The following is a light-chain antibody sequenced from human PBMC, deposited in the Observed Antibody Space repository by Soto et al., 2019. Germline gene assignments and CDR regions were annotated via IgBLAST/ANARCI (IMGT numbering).Light chain of an antibody. CDR3: QQYNSYSEA. CDR2: AAS. V-gene: IGKV1-5*01. Sequence: IHMTQSPSALSASIGDRVTITCRASQNVSTWLAWYQQKPGKAPKLLIYAASSLQSGVPSRFSGSGSGTDFTLTISCLQSEDFATYYCQQYNSYSEAFGQGTKVDI. J-gene: IGKJ1*01. CDR1: QNVSTW.